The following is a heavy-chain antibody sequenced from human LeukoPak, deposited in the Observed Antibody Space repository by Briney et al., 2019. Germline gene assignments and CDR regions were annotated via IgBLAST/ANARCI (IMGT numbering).Heavy chain of an antibody. CDR2: IYYSGTT. CDR1: GGSISSSPYY. Sequence: SETLSLTCTVSGGSISSSPYYWGWIRQPPGTGLEWIGSIYYSGTTHYNPSLESRVTISVDTSKNQFSLKLASVIAADTAIYYCAKGAGGFSYYNWFDPWGQGTLVTVSS. CDR3: AKGAGGFSYYNWFDP. J-gene: IGHJ5*02. D-gene: IGHD5-18*01. V-gene: IGHV4-39*07.